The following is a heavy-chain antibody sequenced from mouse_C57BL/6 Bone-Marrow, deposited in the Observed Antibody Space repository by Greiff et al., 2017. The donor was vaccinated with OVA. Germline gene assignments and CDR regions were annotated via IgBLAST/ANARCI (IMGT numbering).Heavy chain of an antibody. J-gene: IGHJ3*01. Sequence: QVHVKQSGPELVKPGASVKLSCKASGYTFTSYDINWVKQRPGQGLEWIGWIYPRDGSTKYNEKFKGKATLTVDTSSSTAYMELHSLTSEDSAVYFCAREDYYGRGAWFAYWGQGTLVTVSA. D-gene: IGHD1-1*01. V-gene: IGHV1-85*01. CDR1: GYTFTSYD. CDR2: IYPRDGST. CDR3: AREDYYGRGAWFAY.